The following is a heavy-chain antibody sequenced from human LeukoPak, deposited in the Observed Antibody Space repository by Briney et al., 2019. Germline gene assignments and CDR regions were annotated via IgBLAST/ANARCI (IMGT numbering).Heavy chain of an antibody. CDR1: GASISSCY. CDR2: IYYSGSI. D-gene: IGHD3-22*01. Sequence: SETLSLTCTVSGASISSCYWSWIRQPPGKGLEWIGDIYYSGSIKYNPSLKSRVTMSVDTSKNQFSLKLSSATAADTAIYYCARENPSGYYNRPIDYWGQGTLVTVSS. J-gene: IGHJ4*02. V-gene: IGHV4-59*01. CDR3: ARENPSGYYNRPIDY.